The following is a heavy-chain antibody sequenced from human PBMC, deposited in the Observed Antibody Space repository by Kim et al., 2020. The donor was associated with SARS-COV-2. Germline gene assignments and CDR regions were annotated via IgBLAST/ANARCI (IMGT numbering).Heavy chain of an antibody. CDR3: ARAGGYSYAAFDY. V-gene: IGHV4-30-2*01. J-gene: IGHJ4*02. Sequence: SETLSLTCAVSGGSISSGGYSWSWIRQPPGKGLEWIGYIYHSGSTYYNPSLKSRVTISVDRSKNQFSLKLSSVTAADTAVYYCARAGGYSYAAFDYWGQGTLVTVSS. CDR2: IYHSGST. CDR1: GGSISSGGYS. D-gene: IGHD5-18*01.